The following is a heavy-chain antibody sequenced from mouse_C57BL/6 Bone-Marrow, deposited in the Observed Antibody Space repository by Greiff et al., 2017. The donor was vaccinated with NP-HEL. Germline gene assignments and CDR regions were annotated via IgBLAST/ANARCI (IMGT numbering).Heavy chain of an antibody. CDR3: ATGLLRAY. Sequence: EVQRVESGGGLVKPGGSLKLSCAASGFTFSSYAMSWVRQTPEKRLEWVATISDGGSYTYYPDNVKGRFTISRDNAKNNLYLQMSHLKSEDTAMYYCATGLLRAYWGQGTLVTVSA. D-gene: IGHD1-1*01. CDR1: GFTFSSYA. J-gene: IGHJ3*01. CDR2: ISDGGSYT. V-gene: IGHV5-4*01.